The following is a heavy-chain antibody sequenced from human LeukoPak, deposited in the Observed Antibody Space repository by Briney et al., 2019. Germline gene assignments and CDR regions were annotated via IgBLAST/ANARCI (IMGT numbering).Heavy chain of an antibody. CDR2: IYHSGST. V-gene: IGHV4-59*01. CDR1: GGSINSYY. D-gene: IGHD3-22*01. J-gene: IGHJ4*02. CDR3: ARETSSGSGYYFDY. Sequence: SETLSLTCTVSGGSINSYYWGWIRQPPEKGLEWIGYIYHSGSTTYNPSLKSRVTISVDTSKNQFSLKLSSVTAADTAVYYCARETSSGSGYYFDYWGQGTLVTVSS.